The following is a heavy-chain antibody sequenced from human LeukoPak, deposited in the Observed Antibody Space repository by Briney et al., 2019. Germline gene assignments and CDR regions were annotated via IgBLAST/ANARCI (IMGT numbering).Heavy chain of an antibody. CDR1: GFTFSSYA. D-gene: IGHD2-2*01. CDR3: ARDRGYCSSTSCRYYYYGMDV. Sequence: GGSLRLSCAASGFTFSSYAMHWVCQAPGKGLEWVAVISYDGSNKYYADSVKGRFTISRDNSKNTLYLQMNSLRAEDTAVYYCARDRGYCSSTSCRYYYYGMDVWGQGTTVTVSS. CDR2: ISYDGSNK. J-gene: IGHJ6*02. V-gene: IGHV3-30-3*01.